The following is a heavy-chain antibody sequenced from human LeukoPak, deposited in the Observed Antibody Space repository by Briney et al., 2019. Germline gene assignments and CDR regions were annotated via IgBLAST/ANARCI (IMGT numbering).Heavy chain of an antibody. V-gene: IGHV4-39*01. CDR1: GGSISNTFYY. Sequence: SGTLSLTCTVSGGSISNTFYYWGWIRQPLGKGLEWIGSINYSGSTYYNPSLKSRVTISVDTSKNQFSLKLSSVTAADTAVYYCARRRFVRGPDVVNPFDYWGQGTLVTVSS. CDR2: INYSGST. CDR3: ARRRFVRGPDVVNPFDY. D-gene: IGHD2-8*01. J-gene: IGHJ4*02.